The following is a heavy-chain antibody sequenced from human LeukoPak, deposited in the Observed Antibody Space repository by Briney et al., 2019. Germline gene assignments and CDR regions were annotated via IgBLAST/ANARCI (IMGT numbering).Heavy chain of an antibody. D-gene: IGHD5-12*01. V-gene: IGHV4-38-2*02. CDR3: ARDLGYSGFDWAP. Sequence: SETLSLTCSVSGYSISSGYYWGWIRQPPGKRLEWVGSISSSENTYYNPTLKSRVTISVDTSKNQFSLNLTSVTAADAAVYYCARDLGYSGFDWAPWGQGTLVTVSS. CDR2: ISSSENT. J-gene: IGHJ5*02. CDR1: GYSISSGYY.